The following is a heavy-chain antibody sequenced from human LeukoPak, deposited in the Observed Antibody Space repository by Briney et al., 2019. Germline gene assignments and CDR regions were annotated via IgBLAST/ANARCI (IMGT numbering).Heavy chain of an antibody. D-gene: IGHD3-10*01. CDR2: ISSGGSTI. J-gene: IGHJ3*02. CDR1: GFTFSSYE. Sequence: GGSLRLSCAASGFTFSSYEMNWVRQAPGKGLEWVSYISSGGSTIYYADSVKGRFTISRDNAKNSLYLQMNSLRAEDTAVYYCARVGVRGVYDAFDIWGQGTMVTVSS. CDR3: ARVGVRGVYDAFDI. V-gene: IGHV3-48*03.